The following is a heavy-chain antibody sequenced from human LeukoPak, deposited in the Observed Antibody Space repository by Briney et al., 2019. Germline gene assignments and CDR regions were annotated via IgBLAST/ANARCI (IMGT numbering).Heavy chain of an antibody. V-gene: IGHV3-23*01. D-gene: IGHD2-21*02. J-gene: IGHJ6*02. CDR1: GFTFSSYA. CDR3: AKEGQTAVDYYYYGMDA. CDR2: ISGSGGST. Sequence: GGSLRLSCAASGFTFSSYAMSWVRQAPGKGLEWVSAISGSGGSTYYADSVKGRFTISRDNSKNTLYLQMNSLRAEDTAVYYCAKEGQTAVDYYYYGMDAWGQGTTVTVSS.